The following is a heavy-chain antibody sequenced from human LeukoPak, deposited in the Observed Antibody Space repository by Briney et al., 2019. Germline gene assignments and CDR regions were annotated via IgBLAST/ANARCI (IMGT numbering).Heavy chain of an antibody. CDR1: GFTFSSYE. CDR2: IKQDGSEK. D-gene: IGHD5-18*01. J-gene: IGHJ4*02. Sequence: GGSLRLSCAASGFTFSSYEMNWVRQAPGKGLEWVANIKQDGSEKYYVDSVKGRFTISRDNAKNSLYLQMNSLRAEDTAVYSCARDKTRGLGYSYSKSGNYFDYWGQGTLVTVSS. CDR3: ARDKTRGLGYSYSKSGNYFDY. V-gene: IGHV3-7*01.